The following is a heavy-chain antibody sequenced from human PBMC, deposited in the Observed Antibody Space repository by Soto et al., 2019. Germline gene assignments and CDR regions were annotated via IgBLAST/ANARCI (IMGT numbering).Heavy chain of an antibody. J-gene: IGHJ4*02. CDR1: GFSISTSGVG. D-gene: IGHD1-26*01. V-gene: IGHV2-5*02. Sequence: SGPKRVNPTQTLTLTCTFAGFSISTSGVGVGWIRQPPGKALEWLTLIYWDDDKRYSPSLKSRLTITKDTSKNQVVLTITNMDPVDTATYYCAHRSYNNYLDYWGQGTLVTVS. CDR3: AHRSYNNYLDY. CDR2: IYWDDDK.